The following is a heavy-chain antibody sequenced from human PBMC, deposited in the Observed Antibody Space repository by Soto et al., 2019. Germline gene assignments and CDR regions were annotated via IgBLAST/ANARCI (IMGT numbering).Heavy chain of an antibody. CDR1: GFIFNRYA. D-gene: IGHD3-3*01. Sequence: QVQLVESGGRVVQPGRSLRLSCAASGFIFNRYAIHWVRQTPGKGLEWVAVISKDGSVQYYADSVRGRFIISRDKSKDKGYLEMNSLRAEDTAVFYCARSRSGAVPDSFGYWGQGTLVTVSS. J-gene: IGHJ4*02. V-gene: IGHV3-30-3*01. CDR3: ARSRSGAVPDSFGY. CDR2: ISKDGSVQ.